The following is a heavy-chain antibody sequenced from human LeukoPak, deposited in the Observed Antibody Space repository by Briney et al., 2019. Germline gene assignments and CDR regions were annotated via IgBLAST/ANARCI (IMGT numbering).Heavy chain of an antibody. Sequence: ASVTVSCKASGYTFTSYDINWVRQAPGQGLEWMGWMNPNSGNTGYAQKFQGRVTMTRNTSISTAYMELSSLRSEDTAVYYCARGVSVYYDFWSGYSDYYYYYGMDVWGQGTTVTVSS. D-gene: IGHD3-3*01. CDR3: ARGVSVYYDFWSGYSDYYYYYGMDV. CDR1: GYTFTSYD. CDR2: MNPNSGNT. J-gene: IGHJ6*02. V-gene: IGHV1-8*01.